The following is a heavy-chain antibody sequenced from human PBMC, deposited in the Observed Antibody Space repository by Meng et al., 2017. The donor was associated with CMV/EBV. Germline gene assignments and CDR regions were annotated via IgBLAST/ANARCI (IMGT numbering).Heavy chain of an antibody. CDR2: ISASGANT. CDR1: GLTVSDSA. Sequence: GLTVSDSAMSWGGQAPGKGLEWVSAISASGANTYYADSVKGRFTISRDNSKNTLYLQMKSLRAEDRAVYYCAKELLHKLPTGVFDSWGQGTLVTVSS. V-gene: IGHV3-23*01. J-gene: IGHJ4*02. D-gene: IGHD7-27*01. CDR3: AKELLHKLPTGVFDS.